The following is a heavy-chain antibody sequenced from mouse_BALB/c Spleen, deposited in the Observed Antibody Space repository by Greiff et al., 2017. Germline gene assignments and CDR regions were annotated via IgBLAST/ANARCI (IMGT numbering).Heavy chain of an antibody. CDR3: ARGGDFAY. CDR1: GYTFTSYW. J-gene: IGHJ3*01. D-gene: IGHD3-3*01. Sequence: VQLQQPGAELVKPGASVKLSCKASGYTFTSYWMHWVKQRPGQGLEWIGEINPSNGRTNYNEKFKSKATLTVDKSSSTAYMQLSSLTSEDSAVYFCARGGDFAYWGQGTLVTVSA. CDR2: INPSNGRT. V-gene: IGHV1S81*02.